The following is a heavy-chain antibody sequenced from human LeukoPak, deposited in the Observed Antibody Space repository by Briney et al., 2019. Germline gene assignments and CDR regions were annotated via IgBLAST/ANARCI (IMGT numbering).Heavy chain of an antibody. CDR3: AREMDVAAALGY. D-gene: IGHD6-13*01. Sequence: SVTVSCKASGGTFSSYAISWVRQAPGQGLEWMGGIIPIFGTANYAQKFQGRVTITADESTSTAYMELSSLRSEDTAVYYCAREMDVAAALGYWGQGTLVTVSS. J-gene: IGHJ4*02. V-gene: IGHV1-69*13. CDR1: GGTFSSYA. CDR2: IIPIFGTA.